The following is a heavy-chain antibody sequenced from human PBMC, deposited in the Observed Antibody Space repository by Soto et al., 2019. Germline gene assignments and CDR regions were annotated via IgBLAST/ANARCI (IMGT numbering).Heavy chain of an antibody. CDR1: GFTFSSYG. CDR2: IWYDGSNK. V-gene: IGHV3-33*01. J-gene: IGHJ2*01. Sequence: QVQLVESGGGVVQPGRSLRLSCAASGFTFSSYGMHWVRQAPGKGLEWVAVIWYDGSNKYYADSVKGRFTISRDNSKNTLYLQMNSLIAEDTAVYYCARDGRYGYVEMWYFYLWGRGTLVTVSS. CDR3: ARDGRYGYVEMWYFYL. D-gene: IGHD5-18*01.